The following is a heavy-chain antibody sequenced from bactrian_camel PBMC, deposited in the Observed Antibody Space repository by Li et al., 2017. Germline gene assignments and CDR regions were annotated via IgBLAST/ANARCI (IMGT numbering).Heavy chain of an antibody. CDR3: AAAGPAVFKTLWPVVAGTAAHNAY. D-gene: IGHD6*01. CDR2: IDGDGTT. CDR1: GNAASRTC. Sequence: HVQLVESGGGSVAAGGSLKLTCAASGNAASRTCMGWFRQTPGKEREGVAAIDGDGTTLYVGSVKGRFNISKDTAKNILYLQMNSLRPEDTAMYVCAAAGPAVFKTLWPVVAGTAAHNAYWGQGTQVTVS. V-gene: IGHV3S53*01. J-gene: IGHJ4*01.